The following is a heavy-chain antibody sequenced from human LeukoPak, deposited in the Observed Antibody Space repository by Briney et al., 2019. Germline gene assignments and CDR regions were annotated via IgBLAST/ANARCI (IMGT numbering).Heavy chain of an antibody. Sequence: PGRSLRLSCAASGLTFSSYGMHWVRQAPGKGLEWVAVISYDGSNKYYADSVKGRFTISRDNAKNTLYLQMNSLRAEDTAVYYCANSDPVDEQLFDYWGXGTLVTVSX. J-gene: IGHJ4*01. V-gene: IGHV3-30*18. CDR1: GLTFSSYG. CDR3: ANSDPVDEQLFDY. D-gene: IGHD6-13*01. CDR2: ISYDGSNK.